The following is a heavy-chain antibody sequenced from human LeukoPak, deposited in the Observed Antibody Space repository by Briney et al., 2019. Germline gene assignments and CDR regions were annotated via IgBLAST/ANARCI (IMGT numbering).Heavy chain of an antibody. CDR2: IYHSGST. Sequence: SQTLSLTCAVSGGSISSGGYSWSWIRQAPGKGLEWIGYIYHSGSTYYNPSLKSRVTMSVDKSKNQFSLKLSSVTAADTAVYYCARGGITMVRGVIGWFDPWGQGTLVTVSS. J-gene: IGHJ5*02. D-gene: IGHD3-10*01. CDR3: ARGGITMVRGVIGWFDP. CDR1: GGSISSGGYS. V-gene: IGHV4-30-2*01.